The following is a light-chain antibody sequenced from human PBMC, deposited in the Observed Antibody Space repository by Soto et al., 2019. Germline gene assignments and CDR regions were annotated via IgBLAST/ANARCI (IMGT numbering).Light chain of an antibody. J-gene: IGKJ2*01. V-gene: IGKV1-33*01. CDR2: DSA. CDR1: QDITYH. CDR3: QQYDSFPT. Sequence: DIEMTQSPSSLSASVGDRVTVTCQASQDITYHLNWYQQKPGKAPKLLIYDSANLETGVPSRFSGSGSGTDFTSAISSLQAEDIAAYYCQQYDSFPTFGQGTKLEIK.